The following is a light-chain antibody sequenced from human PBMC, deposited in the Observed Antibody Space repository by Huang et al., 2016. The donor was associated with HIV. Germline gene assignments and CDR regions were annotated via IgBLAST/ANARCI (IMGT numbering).Light chain of an antibody. Sequence: IQLTQSPSSLSASVGDRVTITCRASQGINNYLAWYQQKPGKAPKLLIYAASTLQSGVPSRFSGRGSGTDFTLTSSSLQPEDFAIYYCQQLDNYPRTFGQGSKVEIK. CDR3: QQLDNYPRT. J-gene: IGKJ1*01. CDR1: QGINNY. V-gene: IGKV1-9*01. CDR2: AAS.